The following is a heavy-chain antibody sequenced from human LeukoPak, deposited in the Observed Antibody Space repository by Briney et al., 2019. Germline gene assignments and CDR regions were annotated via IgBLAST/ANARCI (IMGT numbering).Heavy chain of an antibody. CDR3: ARGTACDS. CDR1: GGSISTYS. V-gene: IGHV4-4*07. J-gene: IGHJ4*02. CDR2: IYTSGST. Sequence: KPSETLTLTCTVSGGSISTYSWSWIRKPAGEGLEWIGRIYTSGSTNYNPSLKSRVTMSVDTSKNQFSLKLISVTAADTAVYYCARGTACDSWGQGTLVTVSS.